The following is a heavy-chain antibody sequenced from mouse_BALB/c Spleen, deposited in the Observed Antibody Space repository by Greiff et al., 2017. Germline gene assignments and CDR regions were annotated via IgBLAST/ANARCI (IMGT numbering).Heavy chain of an antibody. V-gene: IGHV2-6-7*01. CDR1: GFSLTGYG. Sequence: VNVVESGPGLVAPSQSLSITCTVSGFSLTGYGVNWVRQPPGKGLEWLGMIWGDGSTDYNSALKSRLSISKDNSKSQVFLKMNSLQTDDTARYYCASSYYYGSSYQFAYWGQGTLVTVSA. D-gene: IGHD1-1*01. CDR3: ASSYYYGSSYQFAY. CDR2: IWGDGST. J-gene: IGHJ3*01.